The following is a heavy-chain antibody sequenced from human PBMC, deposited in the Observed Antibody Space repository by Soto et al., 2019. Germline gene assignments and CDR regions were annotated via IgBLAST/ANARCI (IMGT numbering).Heavy chain of an antibody. CDR1: GFTFSSYG. CDR2: IWYDGSNK. V-gene: IGHV3-33*01. Sequence: GVSLRLSCAASGFTFSSYGMHWVRQAPGKGLEWVAVIWYDGSNKYYADSVKGRFTISRDNSKNTLYLQMNSLRAEDTAVYYCARDRRYYYGSGSYTDYWGQGTLVTVSS. CDR3: ARDRRYYYGSGSYTDY. D-gene: IGHD3-10*01. J-gene: IGHJ4*02.